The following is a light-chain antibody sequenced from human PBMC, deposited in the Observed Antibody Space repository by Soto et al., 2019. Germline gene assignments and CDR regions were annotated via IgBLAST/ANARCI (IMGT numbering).Light chain of an antibody. Sequence: EIVLTQAPATMSLSPGERATLSCRASQSVSNCLGWYQQKPGQAPRLLIYDASNRAPGIPARFSGSGSGTDFALTISSLEPEDFAVYYCQQCSDWPPITFGQGTRLEIK. CDR2: DAS. J-gene: IGKJ5*01. V-gene: IGKV3-11*01. CDR3: QQCSDWPPIT. CDR1: QSVSNC.